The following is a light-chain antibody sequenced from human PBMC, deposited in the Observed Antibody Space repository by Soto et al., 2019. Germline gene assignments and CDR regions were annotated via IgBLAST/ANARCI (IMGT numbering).Light chain of an antibody. CDR2: SAS. Sequence: DIQLTQSPSFLSASVGDTVTITCRASQGMSTYLAWYQQKPGKVPKLLIRSASTLQSGVPSRFSGGGSGTEFTLTISTLQPDDSGVYYCQQLNGYQFAVGGGPNVEIK. J-gene: IGKJ4*01. CDR3: QQLNGYQFA. CDR1: QGMSTY. V-gene: IGKV1-9*01.